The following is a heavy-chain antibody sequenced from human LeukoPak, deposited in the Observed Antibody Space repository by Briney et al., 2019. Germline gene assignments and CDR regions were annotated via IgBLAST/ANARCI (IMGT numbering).Heavy chain of an antibody. J-gene: IGHJ4*02. D-gene: IGHD3-10*01. CDR1: GVTFTNYP. CDR3: VRGRQYFFDD. Sequence: SVEVSCKASGVTFTNYPMNWVRQAPGQGLEWMGRFISMFGTPNYAQKFQDRVTMTADKSTNTLCLELRNLRSEDTAMYYCVRGRQYFFDDWGQGTLVTVSS. CDR2: FISMFGTP. V-gene: IGHV1-69*06.